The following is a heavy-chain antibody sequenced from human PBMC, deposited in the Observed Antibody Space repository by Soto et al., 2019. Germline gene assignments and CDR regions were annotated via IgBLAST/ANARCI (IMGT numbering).Heavy chain of an antibody. CDR1: GFTFSSYW. CDR3: ARDFGGP. J-gene: IGHJ5*02. Sequence: ELQLVESGGGLVQPGGSLRLSCTASGFTFSSYWMNWVRQAPGKGLEWVGNIKEDGSEKFYVDSVKGRFTISRDNAKNSLYLDMNSLRVEDTAIYFCARDFGGPWGQGTLVTVSS. CDR2: IKEDGSEK. D-gene: IGHD1-26*01. V-gene: IGHV3-7*05.